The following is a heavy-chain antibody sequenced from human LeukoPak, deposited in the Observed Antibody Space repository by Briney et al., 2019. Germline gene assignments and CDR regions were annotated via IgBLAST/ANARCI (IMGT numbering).Heavy chain of an antibody. D-gene: IGHD2/OR15-2a*01. Sequence: GGSLRLSCAASGFTFSSYGMHWVRQAPGKGLEWVAVIWYDGSNKYYADSVKGRFTISRDNSKNMLYLQMNSLGAEDTAVYYCARGSMADYYYYGMDVWGQGTTVTVSS. CDR2: IWYDGSNK. CDR3: ARGSMADYYYYGMDV. J-gene: IGHJ6*02. CDR1: GFTFSSYG. V-gene: IGHV3-33*01.